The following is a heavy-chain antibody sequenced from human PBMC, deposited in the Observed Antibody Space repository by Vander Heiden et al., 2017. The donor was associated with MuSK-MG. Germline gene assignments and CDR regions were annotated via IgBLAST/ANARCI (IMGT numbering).Heavy chain of an antibody. CDR2: IYHSGST. J-gene: IGHJ4*02. CDR1: GYSISSGYY. V-gene: IGHV4-38-2*01. D-gene: IGHD3-3*01. CDR3: ASGEGLPNTDY. Sequence: QVQLQESGPGLVKPSETLSLTCAVSGYSISSGYYWGWIRQPPGKGLEWIGSIYHSGSTYYNPSLKSRVTISVDTSKNQFSLKLSSVTAADTAVYYCASGEGLPNTDYWGQGTLVTVSS.